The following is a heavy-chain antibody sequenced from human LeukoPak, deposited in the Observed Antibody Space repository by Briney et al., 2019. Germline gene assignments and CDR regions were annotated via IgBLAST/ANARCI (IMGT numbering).Heavy chain of an antibody. V-gene: IGHV3-73*01. Sequence: PGGSLRLSCAASGFTFSGSAMHWVRQASGKGLEWVGRIRSKANSYATAYAASVKGRFTISRDDSKNTAYLQMNSLKTEDTAVYYCTRIIAVAGVNDYWGQGTLVTVSS. J-gene: IGHJ4*02. CDR1: GFTFSGSA. CDR2: IRSKANSYAT. CDR3: TRIIAVAGVNDY. D-gene: IGHD6-19*01.